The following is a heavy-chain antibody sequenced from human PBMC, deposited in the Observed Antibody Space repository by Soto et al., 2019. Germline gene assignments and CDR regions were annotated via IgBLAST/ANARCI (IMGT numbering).Heavy chain of an antibody. CDR1: GFTFSSYG. J-gene: IGHJ4*02. V-gene: IGHV3-30*18. Sequence: QVQLVESGGGVVQPGRSLRLSCAASGFTFSSYGMHWVRQAPGKGREWVAGISYDGSNKYYADPVKGRIYNSRDNPKNTLSLQMNSLRAEDSAMYYCWKDMRTPIGVVVVAAPDYWGQGTLVTVSS. CDR3: WKDMRTPIGVVVVAAPDY. D-gene: IGHD2-15*01. CDR2: ISYDGSNK.